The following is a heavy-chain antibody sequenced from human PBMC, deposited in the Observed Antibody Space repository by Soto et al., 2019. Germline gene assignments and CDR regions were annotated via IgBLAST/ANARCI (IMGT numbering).Heavy chain of an antibody. V-gene: IGHV4-34*01. J-gene: IGHJ3*02. D-gene: IGHD1-1*01. CDR2: MSHSGGT. CDR1: GGFVSSGSYY. CDR3: ARVERGTATTVVDAFDI. Sequence: QVQLQQWGAGLLNPSETLSLTCAVYGGFVSSGSYYWSGIRQPPGKGLEWFGEMSHSGGTNFNPSLKSRVTISVDTSKNQFSLKMSSVTAADTALYYCARVERGTATTVVDAFDIWGPGTMVTVSS.